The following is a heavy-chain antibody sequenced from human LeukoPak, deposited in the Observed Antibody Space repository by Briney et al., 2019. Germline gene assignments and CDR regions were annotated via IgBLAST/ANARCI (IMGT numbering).Heavy chain of an antibody. CDR1: GGTFSTYA. Sequence: SVKVSCKASGGTFSTYAISWVRQAPGQGLEWMGGIIPIFGRTNYAQKFQGRVTITADQSTSTAYVELTSLRSEDTAVYYCARSLIDYGGSYDAFDIWGQGTMVTISS. CDR3: ARSLIDYGGSYDAFDI. CDR2: IIPIFGRT. J-gene: IGHJ3*02. D-gene: IGHD4-23*01. V-gene: IGHV1-69*13.